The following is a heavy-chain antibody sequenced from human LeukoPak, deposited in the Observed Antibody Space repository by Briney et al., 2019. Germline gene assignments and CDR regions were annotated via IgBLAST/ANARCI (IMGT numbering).Heavy chain of an antibody. J-gene: IGHJ4*02. CDR2: ISGDGGST. CDR3: AKSGRGYSYGNFDY. V-gene: IGHV3-23*01. Sequence: GGSLRLSCAASGFTFSSYAMTWVRQAPGKGLEWVSAISGDGGSTYYADSVKGRFTISRDNSKNTPYLQMNSLRAEDTAVYYCAKSGRGYSYGNFDYWGQGTLVTVSS. D-gene: IGHD5-18*01. CDR1: GFTFSSYA.